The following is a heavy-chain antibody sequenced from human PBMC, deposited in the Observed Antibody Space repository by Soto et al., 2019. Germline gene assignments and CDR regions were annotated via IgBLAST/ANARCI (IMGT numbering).Heavy chain of an antibody. J-gene: IGHJ6*03. D-gene: IGHD3-10*01. CDR2: ISGSGGST. V-gene: IGHV3-23*01. Sequence: GGSLRLSCAASGFTFSSYAMSWVRQAPGKGLEWVSAISGSGGSTYYADSVKGRFTISRDNSKNTLYLQMNSLRAEDTAVYYCATPWFYGSGSYLRVYYYYMDVWGKGTTVTVSS. CDR3: ATPWFYGSGSYLRVYYYYMDV. CDR1: GFTFSSYA.